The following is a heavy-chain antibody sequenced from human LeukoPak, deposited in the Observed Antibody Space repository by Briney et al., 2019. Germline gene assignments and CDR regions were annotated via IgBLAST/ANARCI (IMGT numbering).Heavy chain of an antibody. J-gene: IGHJ4*02. CDR1: GFTFSSYS. CDR3: ARARSSGWYRDY. D-gene: IGHD6-19*01. Sequence: PGGSLRLSCAASGFTFSSYSMNWVRQAPGKGLEWVSSISSSSYIYYADSVKGRFTISRDNAENSLYLQMNSLRAEGTAVYYCARARSSGWYRDYWGQGTLVTVSS. V-gene: IGHV3-21*01. CDR2: ISSSSYI.